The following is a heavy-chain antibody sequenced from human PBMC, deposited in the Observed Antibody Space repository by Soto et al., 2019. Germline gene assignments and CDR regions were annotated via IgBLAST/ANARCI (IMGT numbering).Heavy chain of an antibody. CDR3: ARRVQTNTDITQDNWFAP. V-gene: IGHV4-59*08. CDR1: GGSISSSS. D-gene: IGHD1-20*01. J-gene: IGHJ5*02. Sequence: SETLSLTCTVSGGSISSSSWNWIRQAPGKGLEWIGCIYYTGSTNYNPSLKSRVAMSLDTSKNQFSLRLSSVTAADTAVYYCARRVQTNTDITQDNWFAPWGQGTRVTVSS. CDR2: IYYTGST.